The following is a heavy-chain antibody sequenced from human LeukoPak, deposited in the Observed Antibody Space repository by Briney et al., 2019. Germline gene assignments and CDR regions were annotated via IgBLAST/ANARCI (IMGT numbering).Heavy chain of an antibody. CDR3: ARRFSTGGAFDI. CDR1: GGTFSSYA. CDR2: IIPILGIA. V-gene: IGHV1-69*04. J-gene: IGHJ3*02. D-gene: IGHD7-27*01. Sequence: SVKVSCKASGGTFSSYAISWVRQAPGQGLEWMGRIIPILGIANYAQKFQGRVTITADKSTSTAYMELSSLRSEDTAVYYCARRFSTGGAFDIWGQGTMVTVSS.